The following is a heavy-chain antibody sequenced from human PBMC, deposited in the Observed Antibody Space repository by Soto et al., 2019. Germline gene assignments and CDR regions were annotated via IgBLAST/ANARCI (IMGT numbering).Heavy chain of an antibody. CDR3: ATDSSGWYRDDY. J-gene: IGHJ4*02. V-gene: IGHV3-48*01. CDR2: ISNNSSII. Sequence: GGSLRLSCAASGFTFSSYGMHWVRQAPGKGLEWVSYISNNSSIIYYADSVKGRFTISRDNSKNTLYLQMNSLRAEDTAVYYCATDSSGWYRDDYWGQGTLVTVSS. CDR1: GFTFSSYG. D-gene: IGHD6-19*01.